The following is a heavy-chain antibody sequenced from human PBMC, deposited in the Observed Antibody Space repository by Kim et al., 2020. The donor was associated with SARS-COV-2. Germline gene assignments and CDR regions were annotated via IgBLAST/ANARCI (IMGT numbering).Heavy chain of an antibody. J-gene: IGHJ4*02. D-gene: IGHD3-10*01. Sequence: AGSGKGRFTISRDNAKNTLYLQMTSMRAEDTAVYYCAKQALSGSYSLDYWGQGTLVTVSS. CDR3: AKQALSGSYSLDY. V-gene: IGHV3-33*06.